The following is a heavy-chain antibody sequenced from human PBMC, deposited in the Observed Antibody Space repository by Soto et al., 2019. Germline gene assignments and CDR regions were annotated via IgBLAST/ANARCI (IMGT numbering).Heavy chain of an antibody. D-gene: IGHD6-19*01. J-gene: IGHJ4*02. CDR2: FAPVNSAA. CDR1: GYSFSTYW. V-gene: IGHV5-51*01. Sequence: PGESLKISCKGLGYSFSTYWIGWVRQVPGKALEWMAIFAPVNSAARYSPSFQGQVVISADKSVTTAYLQWSSLRASDTAVYYCARRTSTSGWRQYFDFWGQGTLVTVST. CDR3: ARRTSTSGWRQYFDF.